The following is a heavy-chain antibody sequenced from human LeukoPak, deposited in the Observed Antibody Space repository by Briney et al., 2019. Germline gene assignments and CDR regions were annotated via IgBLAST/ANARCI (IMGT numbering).Heavy chain of an antibody. J-gene: IGHJ6*04. CDR3: ARDDVQLWLRFYYYGMDV. CDR2: IWYDGSNK. Sequence: GRSLRLSCAASGFTFSSYGMHWVRQAPGKGLEWVAVIWYDGSNKYYADSVKGRFTISRDNSKNTLYLQMNSLRAEDTAVYYCARDDVQLWLRFYYYGMDVWGKGTTVTVSS. V-gene: IGHV3-33*01. CDR1: GFTFSSYG. D-gene: IGHD5-18*01.